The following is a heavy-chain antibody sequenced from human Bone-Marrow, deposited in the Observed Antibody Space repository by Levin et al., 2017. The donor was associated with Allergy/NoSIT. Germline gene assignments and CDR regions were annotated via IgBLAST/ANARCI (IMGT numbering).Heavy chain of an antibody. V-gene: IGHV4-34*01. J-gene: IGHJ4*02. Sequence: SETLSLTCAVYGGSFSGYYWSWIRQPPGKGLEWIGEINHSGSTNYNPSLKSRVTISVDTSKNQFSLKLSSVTAADTAVYYCARVGKGGYYYSPFDYWGQGTLVTVSS. D-gene: IGHD3-22*01. CDR3: ARVGKGGYYYSPFDY. CDR2: INHSGST. CDR1: GGSFSGYY.